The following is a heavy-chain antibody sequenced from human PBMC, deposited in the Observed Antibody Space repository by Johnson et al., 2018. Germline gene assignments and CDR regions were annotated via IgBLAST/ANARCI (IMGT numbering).Heavy chain of an antibody. Sequence: QVQLVQSGGGVVQPGRSLRLSCADSGFTFSSYGMHWVRQAPGKGLEWVAVISYDGSNKYYKDSVKGRFTISRDSSKNTLNLQMNSLTAEDTAVYYCAKVRDGGVVAPGYFQHWGQGTLVTVSS. CDR3: AKVRDGGVVAPGYFQH. J-gene: IGHJ1*01. V-gene: IGHV3-30*18. CDR2: ISYDGSNK. CDR1: GFTFSSYG. D-gene: IGHD2-8*02.